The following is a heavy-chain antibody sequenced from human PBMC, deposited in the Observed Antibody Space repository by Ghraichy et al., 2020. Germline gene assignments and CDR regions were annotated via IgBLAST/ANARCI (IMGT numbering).Heavy chain of an antibody. CDR1: GFTFSSYS. J-gene: IGHJ4*02. CDR2: ISSSSSYI. D-gene: IGHD3-22*01. CDR3: ARERHRFGAYYDSSGYRSHKAD. Sequence: GGSLNISCAASGFTFSSYSMNWVRQAPGKGLEWVSSISSSSSYIYYADSVKGRFTISRDNAKNSLYLQMNSLRAEDTAVYYCARERHRFGAYYDSSGYRSHKADWGQGTLVTVSS. V-gene: IGHV3-21*01.